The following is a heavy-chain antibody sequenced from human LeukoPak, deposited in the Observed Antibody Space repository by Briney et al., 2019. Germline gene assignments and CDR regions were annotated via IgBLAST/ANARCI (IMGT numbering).Heavy chain of an antibody. D-gene: IGHD3-3*01. Sequence: GASVKVSCKASGYTFTSYDINWVRQATGQGLEWMGWMNPNSGNTGYAQKFQGRVTMTRNTSMSTAYMELSSLRSEDTAVYYCARTAASITYYDFWSGYYINWFDPWGQGTLVTVSS. J-gene: IGHJ5*02. V-gene: IGHV1-8*01. CDR1: GYTFTSYD. CDR3: ARTAASITYYDFWSGYYINWFDP. CDR2: MNPNSGNT.